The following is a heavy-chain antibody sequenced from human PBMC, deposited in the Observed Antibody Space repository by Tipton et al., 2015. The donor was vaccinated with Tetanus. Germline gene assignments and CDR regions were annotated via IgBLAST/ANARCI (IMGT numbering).Heavy chain of an antibody. V-gene: IGHV3-21*01. CDR2: ISSTSRYI. J-gene: IGHJ4*02. CDR1: GFTSESHY. Sequence: GSLRLSCAASGFTSESHYMHWVRQTPGKGLEWVASISSTSRYIYYADSVKGRFTISRDNTKSSLYLQMNSLRAGDTAVYYCASGSTLDFWGQGTLVTVSS. CDR3: ASGSTLDF. D-gene: IGHD6-25*01.